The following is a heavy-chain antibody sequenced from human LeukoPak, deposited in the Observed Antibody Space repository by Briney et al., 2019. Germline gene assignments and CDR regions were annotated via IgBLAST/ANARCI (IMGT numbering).Heavy chain of an antibody. D-gene: IGHD3-3*01. V-gene: IGHV1-69*13. CDR2: IIPIFGTA. CDR3: ARSRIRPRPSSTIFGVGPPLYYYYYMDV. J-gene: IGHJ6*03. Sequence: ASVKVSCKASGGTFSSYAISWVRQAPGQGLEWMGGIIPIFGTANYAQKFQGRVTITADESTSTAYMELSSLRSEDTAVYYCARSRIRPRPSSTIFGVGPPLYYYYYMDVWGKGTTVTVSS. CDR1: GGTFSSYA.